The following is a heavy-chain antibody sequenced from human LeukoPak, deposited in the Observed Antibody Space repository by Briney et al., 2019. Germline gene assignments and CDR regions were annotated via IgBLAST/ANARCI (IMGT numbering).Heavy chain of an antibody. Sequence: GGSLRLSCAASGFTFSNYYMSWVRQAPGKGLEWVANIRQDASAVFQVDSLKGRFTVSRDNTKNSLYLQMSSLRVEDTAVYYCARWIHDSAAWRLDYWGRGALVTVSS. CDR3: ARWIHDSAAWRLDY. CDR1: GFTFSNYY. CDR2: IRQDASAV. J-gene: IGHJ4*02. V-gene: IGHV3-7*04. D-gene: IGHD3-22*01.